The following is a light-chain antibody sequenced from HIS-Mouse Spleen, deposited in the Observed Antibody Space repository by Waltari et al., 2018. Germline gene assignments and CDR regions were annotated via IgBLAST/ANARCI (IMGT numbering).Light chain of an antibody. CDR1: SSNIARNT. V-gene: IGLV1-44*01. CDR2: SNN. J-gene: IGLJ1*01. CDR3: AAWDDSLNGNYV. Sequence: QSVLTQPPSASGTPAQRVTIACSGISSNIARNTVHWYQQPPGTAPNLLIYSNNQRPSGVPDRFSGSKSGTSASLAISGLQSEDEADYYCAAWDDSLNGNYVFGTGTKVTVL.